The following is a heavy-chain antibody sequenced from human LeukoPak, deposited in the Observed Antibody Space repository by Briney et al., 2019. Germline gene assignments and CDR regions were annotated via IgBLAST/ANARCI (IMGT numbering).Heavy chain of an antibody. CDR1: GYTFTSYA. J-gene: IGHJ4*02. D-gene: IGHD6-19*01. V-gene: IGHV7-4-1*02. CDR3: ASIGSGWYEYFDY. CDR2: IDTNTGNP. Sequence: AASVKVSCKASGYTFTSYAMNWVRQAPGQGLEWMGWIDTNTGNPTYAQGFTGRFVFSLDTSVSTAYLQISSLKAEDTAVYYCASIGSGWYEYFDYWGQGTLVTVSS.